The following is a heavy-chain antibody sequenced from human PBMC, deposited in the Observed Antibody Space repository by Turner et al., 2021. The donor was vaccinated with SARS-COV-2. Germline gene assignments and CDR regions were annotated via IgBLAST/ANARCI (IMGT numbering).Heavy chain of an antibody. D-gene: IGHD3-16*01. J-gene: IGHJ6*02. CDR2: ISYDGSNE. CDR3: ARDLGYPFGGMDV. Sequence: QVQLVESGGGVVQPGRSLRLACAASGFTFSSYAMHWVRQAPGKGLEWVAIISYDGSNENYADSMKGRFTISRDNSKNTLYLQMNSLRAEDTAVYYCARDLGYPFGGMDVWGQGTTVTVSS. CDR1: GFTFSSYA. V-gene: IGHV3-30-3*01.